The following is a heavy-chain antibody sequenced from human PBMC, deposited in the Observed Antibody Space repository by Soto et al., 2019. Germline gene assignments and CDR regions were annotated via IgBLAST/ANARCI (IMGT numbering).Heavy chain of an antibody. CDR3: ARQYSSGWYRVYYYYYGMDV. D-gene: IGHD6-19*01. J-gene: IGHJ6*02. CDR2: IYYSGST. V-gene: IGHV4-39*01. Sequence: SETLSLTCTVSGVSISSSSYYWGWIRRPPGKGLEWIGSIYYSGSTYYNPSLKSRVTISVDTSKNQFSLKLSSVTAADTAVYYCARQYSSGWYRVYYYYYGMDVWGQGTTVTVSS. CDR1: GVSISSSSYY.